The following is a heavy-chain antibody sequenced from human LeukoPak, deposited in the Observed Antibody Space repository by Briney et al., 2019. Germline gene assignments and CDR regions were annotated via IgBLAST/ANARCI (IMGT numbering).Heavy chain of an antibody. D-gene: IGHD2-8*01. J-gene: IGHJ4*02. CDR1: GFTFSSYW. V-gene: IGHV3-23*01. CDR3: AKVRYCTNGVCSYFDY. CDR2: ISGSGGST. Sequence: SGGSLRLSCAASGFTFSSYWMSWVRQAPGKGLEWVSAISGSGGSTYYADSVKGRFTISRDNSKNTLYLQMNSLRAEDTAVYYCAKVRYCTNGVCSYFDYWGQGTLVTVSS.